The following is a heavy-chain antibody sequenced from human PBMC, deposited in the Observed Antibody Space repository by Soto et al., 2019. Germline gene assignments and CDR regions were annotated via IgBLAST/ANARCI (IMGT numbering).Heavy chain of an antibody. CDR3: ATSQKGYNWNYFDH. Sequence: SETLSLTCAVSGASISGSYYYWACLRQSLGKGPEWIGSVFYTGFTSYNPSLESRVSVSVDTSKSQFSLKLSAVTAADTAVYYCATSQKGYNWNYFDHWGQGALVTVSS. J-gene: IGHJ4*02. D-gene: IGHD1-20*01. CDR2: VFYTGFT. V-gene: IGHV4-39*01. CDR1: GASISGSYYY.